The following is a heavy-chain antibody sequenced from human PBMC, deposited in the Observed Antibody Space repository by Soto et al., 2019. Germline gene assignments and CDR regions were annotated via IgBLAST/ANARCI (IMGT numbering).Heavy chain of an antibody. Sequence: SETLSLTCIVSGGSISSSSYYWGWIRQPPGKGLEWIGSIYYSGSTYYNPSLKSRVTISVDTSKNQFSLKLSSVTAADTAVFYCARRRPRNSSDLCGQGTLGT. CDR3: ARRRPRNSSDL. CDR2: IYYSGST. D-gene: IGHD4-4*01. CDR1: GGSISSSSYY. J-gene: IGHJ5*02. V-gene: IGHV4-39*01.